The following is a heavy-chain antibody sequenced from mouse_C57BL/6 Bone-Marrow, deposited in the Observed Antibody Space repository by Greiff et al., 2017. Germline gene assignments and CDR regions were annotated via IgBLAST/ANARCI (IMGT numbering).Heavy chain of an antibody. J-gene: IGHJ3*01. CDR3: ARRGSRTWFAY. D-gene: IGHD3-1*01. CDR1: GYTFTDYN. V-gene: IGHV1-18*01. Sequence: VQLQQSGPELVKPGASVKIPCKASGYTFTDYNMDWVKQSHGKSLEWIGDINPNNGGTIYNQKFKGKATLTVDKSSSTSFMDLRSLTSEGTAVYSCARRGSRTWFAYWGQGSLVTVSS. CDR2: INPNNGGT.